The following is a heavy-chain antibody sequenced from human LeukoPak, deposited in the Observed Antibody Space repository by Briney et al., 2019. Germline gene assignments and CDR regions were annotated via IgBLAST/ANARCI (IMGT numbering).Heavy chain of an antibody. J-gene: IGHJ2*01. V-gene: IGHV3-21*01. CDR3: ARGDRVLNGYFDL. CDR2: ISSSSSYI. D-gene: IGHD4/OR15-4a*01. Sequence: KSGGSLRLSCAASGFTFSSYSMNWVRQAPGKGLEWVSSISSSSSYIYYADSVKGRFTISRDNAKNSLYLQMNSLRAEDTAVYYCARGDRVLNGYFDLWGRGTLVTVSS. CDR1: GFTFSSYS.